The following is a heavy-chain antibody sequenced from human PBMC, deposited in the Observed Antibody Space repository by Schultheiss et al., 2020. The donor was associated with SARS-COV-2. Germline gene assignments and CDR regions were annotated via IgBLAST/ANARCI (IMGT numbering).Heavy chain of an antibody. J-gene: IGHJ4*02. CDR2: IYYSGST. Sequence: SQTLSLTCAVYGGSFSGYYWSWIRQPPGKGLEWIGYIYYSGSTNYNPSLKSRVTISVDTSKKQFSLNLSSVTAADTAVYYCARGFPYYYDSSGLSHWGQGTLVTVSS. CDR1: GGSFSGYY. CDR3: ARGFPYYYDSSGLSH. D-gene: IGHD3-22*01. V-gene: IGHV4-59*01.